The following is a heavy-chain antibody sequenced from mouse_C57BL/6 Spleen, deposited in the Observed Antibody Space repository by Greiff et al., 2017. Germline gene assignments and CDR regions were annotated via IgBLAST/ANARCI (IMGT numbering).Heavy chain of an antibody. CDR1: GYSITSGYY. V-gene: IGHV3-6*01. D-gene: IGHD3-1*01. Sequence: DVKLQESGPGLVKPSQSLSLTCSVTGYSITSGYYWNWIRQFPGNKLEWMGYISYDGSNNYNPSLKNRISITRDTSKNQFFLKLNSVTTEDTATYYCARDLGAMDYWGQGTSVTVSS. J-gene: IGHJ4*01. CDR2: ISYDGSN. CDR3: ARDLGAMDY.